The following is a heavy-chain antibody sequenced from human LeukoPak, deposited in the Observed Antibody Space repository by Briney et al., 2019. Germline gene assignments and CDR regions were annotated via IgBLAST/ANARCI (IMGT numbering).Heavy chain of an antibody. D-gene: IGHD6-13*01. CDR2: VYSGGST. CDR3: ARSGTAGTFDY. J-gene: IGHJ4*02. Sequence: GGSLRLSCAASGFTVSSNYMNWVRQAPGKGLEWVSVVYSGGSTYYADSVKGRFTISRDNSKNTLYLQMSSLRGEDTAVYYCARSGTAGTFDYWGQGTLVTVSS. CDR1: GFTVSSNY. V-gene: IGHV3-66*01.